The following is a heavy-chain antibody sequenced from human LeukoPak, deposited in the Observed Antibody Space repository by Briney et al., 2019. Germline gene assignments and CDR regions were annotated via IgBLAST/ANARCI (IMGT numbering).Heavy chain of an antibody. D-gene: IGHD3-10*01. V-gene: IGHV4-59*01. CDR3: ARGAMLRGDFYYYYMDV. CDR1: GGSINSYY. CDR2: IYYSGTT. Sequence: SETLSLTCTVSGGSINSYYWSWIRQPPGKGLDWIGYIYYSGTTNYNPSLKSRVTMSVDTSKNQLSLKLRSVTAADTAVYYCARGAMLRGDFYYYYMDVWGKGTTVTISS. J-gene: IGHJ6*03.